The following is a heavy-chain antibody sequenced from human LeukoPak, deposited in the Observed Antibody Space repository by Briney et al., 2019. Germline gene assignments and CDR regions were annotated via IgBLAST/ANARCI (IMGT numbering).Heavy chain of an antibody. Sequence: ASVKVSCKASGYTLTNYYMHWVRQAPGQGLEWMGLINTSGGSTAYAQKLQGRVSMTRDTSTGTVFMELTNLRSEDTAVYSWARGHTIGVARGVMFDPWGQGTLVTVSS. V-gene: IGHV1-46*01. CDR3: ARGHTIGVARGVMFDP. CDR1: GYTLTNYY. CDR2: INTSGGST. D-gene: IGHD3-10*01. J-gene: IGHJ5*02.